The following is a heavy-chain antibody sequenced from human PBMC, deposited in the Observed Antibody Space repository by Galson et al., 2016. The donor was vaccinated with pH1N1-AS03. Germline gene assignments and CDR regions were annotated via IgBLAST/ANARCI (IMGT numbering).Heavy chain of an antibody. Sequence: SVKVSCKASGYRFTGYYLHWVRQAPGQGLEWMGGIITIFGTTNYAQKFQGRVTITADESTSTAYLDLSSLRSEDTAVYYCAREGVLSDRAFNYYGMDVWGQGTTVSVSS. CDR2: IITIFGTT. CDR1: GYRFTGYY. CDR3: AREGVLSDRAFNYYGMDV. D-gene: IGHD3-16*01. V-gene: IGHV1-69*13. J-gene: IGHJ6*02.